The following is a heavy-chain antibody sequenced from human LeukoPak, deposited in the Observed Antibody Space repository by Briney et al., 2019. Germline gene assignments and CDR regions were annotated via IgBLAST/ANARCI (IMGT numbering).Heavy chain of an antibody. CDR1: GFTFSSYA. V-gene: IGHV3-7*01. CDR3: AGDTVGVTDY. D-gene: IGHD1-26*01. J-gene: IGHJ4*02. Sequence: GGSLRLSCAASGFTFSSYAMHWVRQAPGKGLEWVTNIKPDGSEKYYVDSVKGRFTISRDNAKNSLYLQMNSLRAEDTALYYCAGDTVGVTDYWGQGTLVTVSS. CDR2: IKPDGSEK.